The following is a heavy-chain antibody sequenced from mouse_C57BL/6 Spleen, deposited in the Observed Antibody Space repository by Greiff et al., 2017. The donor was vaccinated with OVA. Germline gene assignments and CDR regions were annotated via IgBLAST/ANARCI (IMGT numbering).Heavy chain of an antibody. V-gene: IGHV1-64*01. CDR2: IHPNSGST. D-gene: IGHD4-1*01. Sequence: QVQLKQSGAELVKPGASVKLSCKASGYTFTSYWMHWVKQRPGQGLEWIGMIHPNSGSTNYNEKFKSKATLTVDKSSSTAYMQLSSLTSEDSAVYYCARDWDGWFAYWGQGTLVTVSA. CDR3: ARDWDGWFAY. CDR1: GYTFTSYW. J-gene: IGHJ3*01.